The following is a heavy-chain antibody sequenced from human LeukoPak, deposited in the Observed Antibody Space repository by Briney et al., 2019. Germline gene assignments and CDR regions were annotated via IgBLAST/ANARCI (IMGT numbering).Heavy chain of an antibody. J-gene: IGHJ4*02. CDR2: ISYDGSNK. D-gene: IGHD5-12*01. Sequence: GGSLRLSCAASGFTFSSYAMHWVRQAPGKGLEWVAVISYDGSNKYYADSVKGRFTISRDNSKNTLYLQMNSLRAEDTAVYYCASDGGTSGYDLLDYWGQGTLVTVSS. CDR1: GFTFSSYA. V-gene: IGHV3-30*04. CDR3: ASDGGTSGYDLLDY.